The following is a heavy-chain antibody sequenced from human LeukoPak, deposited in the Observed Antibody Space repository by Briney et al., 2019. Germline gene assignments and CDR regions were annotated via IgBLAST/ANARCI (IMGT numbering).Heavy chain of an antibody. Sequence: ASVKVSCKASGYTFTGYYMHWVRQAPGQGLEWMGWINPKSGGTNYAQKFQGRVTMTRDTSISTAYMELSRLRSDDTAVYYSARDLYYYDSSAGVDYWGQGTLVTVSS. CDR1: GYTFTGYY. V-gene: IGHV1-2*02. CDR2: INPKSGGT. CDR3: ARDLYYYDSSAGVDY. D-gene: IGHD3-22*01. J-gene: IGHJ4*02.